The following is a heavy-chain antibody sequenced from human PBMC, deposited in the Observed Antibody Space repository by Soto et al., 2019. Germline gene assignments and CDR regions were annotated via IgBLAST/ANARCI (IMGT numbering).Heavy chain of an antibody. J-gene: IGHJ4*02. D-gene: IGHD1-26*01. Sequence: GGSLRLSCAASGFTFSSYAMHWVRQAPGKGLEWVAVISYDGSNKYYADSVKGRFTISRDNSKNTLYLQMNSLRAEDTAVYYCAREGEGSYHDYWGQGTLVTVSS. CDR3: AREGEGSYHDY. CDR2: ISYDGSNK. CDR1: GFTFSSYA. V-gene: IGHV3-30*04.